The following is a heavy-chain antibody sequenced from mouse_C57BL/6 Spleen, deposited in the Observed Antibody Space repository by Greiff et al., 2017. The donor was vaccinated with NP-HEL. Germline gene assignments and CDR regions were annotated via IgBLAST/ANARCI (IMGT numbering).Heavy chain of an antibody. CDR1: GYSITSGYY. CDR2: ISYDGSN. Sequence: EVKVEESGPGLVKPSQSLSLTCSVTGYSITSGYYWNWIRQFPGNKLEWMGYISYDGSNNYNPSLKNRISITRDTSKNQFFLKLNSVTTEDTATYYCAREGLGQGFAYWGQGTLVTVSA. V-gene: IGHV3-6*01. D-gene: IGHD4-1*01. CDR3: AREGLGQGFAY. J-gene: IGHJ3*01.